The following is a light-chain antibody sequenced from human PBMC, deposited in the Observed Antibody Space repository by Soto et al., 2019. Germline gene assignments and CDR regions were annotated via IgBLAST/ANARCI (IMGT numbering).Light chain of an antibody. V-gene: IGKV3-20*01. CDR3: QQYGTLPPT. J-gene: IGKJ4*01. Sequence: EFVLTQSPGTLSLSPGEKATFSCRASQPVSNPYLAWYKQKSGQAPKFLIYGASNRATGIPDRFSGSGSGTDFTLTISRLEPEDFAVYYCQQYGTLPPTFGGGTKVEI. CDR1: QPVSNPY. CDR2: GAS.